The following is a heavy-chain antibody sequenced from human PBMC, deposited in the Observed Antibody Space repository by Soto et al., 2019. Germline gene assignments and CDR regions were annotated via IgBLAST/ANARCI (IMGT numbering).Heavy chain of an antibody. CDR2: IYHSGST. J-gene: IGHJ5*02. D-gene: IGHD3-22*01. CDR3: ASVGSDYDNSGYYLP. V-gene: IGHV4-4*02. CDR1: GGSVSSSNW. Sequence: SETLSLTCIVSGGSVSSSNWWSWVRQPPGKGLEWIGEIYHSGSTTYNPSLKSRATISVDKSENQFSLRLKSVTAADTAVYYCASVGSDYDNSGYYLPWGRGTRGTVS.